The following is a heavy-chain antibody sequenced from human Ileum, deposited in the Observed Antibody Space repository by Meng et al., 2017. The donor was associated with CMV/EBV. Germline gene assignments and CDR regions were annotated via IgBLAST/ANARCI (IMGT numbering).Heavy chain of an antibody. V-gene: IGHV4-4*07. CDR3: ARGPGGFGDFNFDY. J-gene: IGHJ4*02. CDR1: GDSITSFY. CDR2: IYHGGST. D-gene: IGHD3-16*01. Sequence: RLGSGPGLVNPSETLSLTCTVSGDSITSFYWSWIRQPAGKALEWIGRIYHGGSTNYNPSLKSRVTLSVDTSKNQFSMRLTSVTAADTAVYYCARGPGGFGDFNFDYWGQGTLVTVSS.